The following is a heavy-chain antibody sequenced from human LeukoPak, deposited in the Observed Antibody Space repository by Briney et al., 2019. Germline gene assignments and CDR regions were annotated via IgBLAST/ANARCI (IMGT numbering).Heavy chain of an antibody. Sequence: ASVKVSCKASGYTFTSYDINWVRQATGQGLEWMGWMNPNSGNTGYAQKFQGRVTMTRNTSISTAYMELGSLRSEDTAVYYCARDWAGYSSGGAAFDIWGQGTMVTVSS. D-gene: IGHD6-19*01. CDR1: GYTFTSYD. CDR2: MNPNSGNT. V-gene: IGHV1-8*01. J-gene: IGHJ3*02. CDR3: ARDWAGYSSGGAAFDI.